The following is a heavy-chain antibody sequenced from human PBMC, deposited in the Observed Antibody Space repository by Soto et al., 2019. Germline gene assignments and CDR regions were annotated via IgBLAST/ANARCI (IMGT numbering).Heavy chain of an antibody. V-gene: IGHV1-2*02. CDR2: IDPKRGGI. Sequence: ASVKVSCKTYGPTFFAYYIHGVRQAPGQGHEWMGWIDPKRGGITYEQKFLGRVTMTRDTSINTAYMDLNRLTSDDTAVYYCARVSVDV. CDR3: ARVSVDV. CDR1: GPTFFAYY. J-gene: IGHJ6*01.